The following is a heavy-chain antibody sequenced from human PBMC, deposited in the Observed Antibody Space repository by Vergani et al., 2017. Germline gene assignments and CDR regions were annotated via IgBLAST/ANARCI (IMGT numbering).Heavy chain of an antibody. Sequence: QLHLQESGPGLVKPSETLSLTCTVSGGSITSSSYYWGWIRQPPGKGLEWIGNIYHSGGAYYNPSLKGRVTISVDTSKNQFSLEVPSVTAADTAIYCCARTESFILRYFHWALWREGTLVTVSS. CDR1: GGSITSSSYY. CDR2: IYHSGGA. V-gene: IGHV4-39*01. CDR3: ARTESFILRYFHWAL. J-gene: IGHJ4*02. D-gene: IGHD3-9*01.